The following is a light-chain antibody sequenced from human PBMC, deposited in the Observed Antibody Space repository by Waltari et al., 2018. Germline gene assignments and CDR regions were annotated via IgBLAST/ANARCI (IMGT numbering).Light chain of an antibody. CDR3: QHYLRLPVT. Sequence: ELVLTQSPGTLSLSPGESATLYCRTSQSVTRAVAWYQQKPGQAPRLLIYGASNRATGIPDRFSGSGSGTDFSLTISSLEPEDFAVYYCQHYLRLPVTFGQGTKVEVK. V-gene: IGKV3-20*01. CDR2: GAS. J-gene: IGKJ1*01. CDR1: QSVTRA.